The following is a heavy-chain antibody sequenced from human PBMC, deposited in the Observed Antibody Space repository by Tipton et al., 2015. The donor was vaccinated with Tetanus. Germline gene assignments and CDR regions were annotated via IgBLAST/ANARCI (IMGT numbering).Heavy chain of an antibody. V-gene: IGHV1-18*01. Sequence: QSGAEVKKPGASVKVSCKASGYTFNTFGISWVRQAPGQGLEWMGWTSVYNGNTNYGQNVQGRVTMTTDTPTSTAYMELRSLRSDDTAVYYCARVPTNPLAVDRPTDYWGQGTLVTVSS. D-gene: IGHD6-19*01. CDR1: GYTFNTFG. CDR3: ARVPTNPLAVDRPTDY. CDR2: TSVYNGNT. J-gene: IGHJ4*02.